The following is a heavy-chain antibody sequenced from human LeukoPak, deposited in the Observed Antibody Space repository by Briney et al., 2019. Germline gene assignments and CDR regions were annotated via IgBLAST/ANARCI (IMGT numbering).Heavy chain of an antibody. CDR3: ARVPITARKYYFDY. Sequence: SETLSLTCTVSGGSISGDYWSWIRQPPGKGLEWIGYIYFSGSTNYNPSLKSRVTISVDTSKNQSSLKLSSVTAADTAVYFCARVPITARKYYFDYWGQGALVTVSS. D-gene: IGHD6-6*01. J-gene: IGHJ4*02. CDR1: GGSISGDY. V-gene: IGHV4-59*01. CDR2: IYFSGST.